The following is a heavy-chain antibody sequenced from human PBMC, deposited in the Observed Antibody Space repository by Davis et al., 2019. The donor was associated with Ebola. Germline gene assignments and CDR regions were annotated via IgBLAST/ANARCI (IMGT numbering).Heavy chain of an antibody. Sequence: GESLKISCSASGFSVDSFGMHWVRQAPGKGLEHVSAMSATGSSTYHADFVKGRFTMSRDISKNTLYLEMSSLRGEDTATYYCVKVTLPTVWSYGLDVWGQGTTVTVSS. D-gene: IGHD4-17*01. CDR3: VKVTLPTVWSYGLDV. CDR1: GFSVDSFG. J-gene: IGHJ6*02. V-gene: IGHV3-64D*08. CDR2: MSATGSST.